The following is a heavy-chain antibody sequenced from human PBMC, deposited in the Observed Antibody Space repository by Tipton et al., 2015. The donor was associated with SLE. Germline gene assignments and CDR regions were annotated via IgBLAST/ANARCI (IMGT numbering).Heavy chain of an antibody. CDR3: ARGGPPYRLLSNWFDP. V-gene: IGHV4-34*01. J-gene: IGHJ5*02. Sequence: TLSLTCAVYGGSFSGYYWSWIRQPPGKGLEWIGEINHSGSTNYNPSLKSRVTISVDTSKNQFSLKLSSVTAADTAVYYCARGGPPYRLLSNWFDPWGQGTLVTVSS. D-gene: IGHD2-2*01. CDR1: GGSFSGYY. CDR2: INHSGST.